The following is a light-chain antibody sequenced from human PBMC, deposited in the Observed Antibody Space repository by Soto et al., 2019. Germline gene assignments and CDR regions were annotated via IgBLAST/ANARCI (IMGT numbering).Light chain of an antibody. CDR3: CSFAGSSTYV. Sequence: QSALTQPASVSGSPGQSITISCTGSSRDVGSYNLVSWYQQHPGNAPKLIIYEGTKRPSGVSYRFSGSKSGNTASLTISGLQEEDEGDYHCCSFAGSSTYVFGTRTKVTGL. CDR2: EGT. V-gene: IGLV2-23*01. CDR1: SRDVGSYNL. J-gene: IGLJ1*01.